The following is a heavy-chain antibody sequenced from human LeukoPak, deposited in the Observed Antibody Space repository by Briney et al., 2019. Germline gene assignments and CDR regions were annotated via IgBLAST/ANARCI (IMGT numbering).Heavy chain of an antibody. J-gene: IGHJ6*02. CDR1: GYIFTSYG. CDR3: ARDGIEYGSGSFYSIGIDV. CDR2: ITAYQGNT. Sequence: ASVKVSCKASGYIFTSYGISWVRQAPGQGLEGMGGITAYQGNTAYAQKFQGRVTMTTDTSTSTAYMELRSLRSDDTAVYYCARDGIEYGSGSFYSIGIDVWGQGATVTVSS. D-gene: IGHD3-10*01. V-gene: IGHV1-18*01.